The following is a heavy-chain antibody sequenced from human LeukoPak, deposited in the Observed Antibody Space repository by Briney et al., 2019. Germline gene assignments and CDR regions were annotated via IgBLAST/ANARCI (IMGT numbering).Heavy chain of an antibody. V-gene: IGHV3-21*01. CDR3: AGLGSSYFDY. Sequence: GGSLRLSCAASGFTFSSYSMNWVRQAPGEGLEWVSSISSSSSYIYYADSVKGRFTISRDNAKNSLYLQMNSLRAEDTAVYYCAGLGSSYFDYWGQGTLVTVSS. CDR1: GFTFSSYS. CDR2: ISSSSSYI. J-gene: IGHJ4*02. D-gene: IGHD7-27*01.